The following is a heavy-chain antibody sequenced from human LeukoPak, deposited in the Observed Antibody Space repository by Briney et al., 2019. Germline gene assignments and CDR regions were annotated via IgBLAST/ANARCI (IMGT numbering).Heavy chain of an antibody. D-gene: IGHD4-23*01. J-gene: IGHJ4*02. V-gene: IGHV4-39*07. CDR3: ARDYDYGGNSFDY. Sequence: PSETLSLTCTVSGGSISSSSYYWGWIRQPPGKGLEWIGSIYYSGSTYYNPSLKSRVTISVDTSKNQFSLKLSSVTAADTAVYYCARDYDYGGNSFDYWGQGTLVTVSS. CDR2: IYYSGST. CDR1: GGSISSSSYY.